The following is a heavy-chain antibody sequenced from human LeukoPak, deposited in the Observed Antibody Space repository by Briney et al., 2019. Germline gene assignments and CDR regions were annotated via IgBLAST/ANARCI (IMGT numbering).Heavy chain of an antibody. V-gene: IGHV4-39*07. CDR2: IYYSGST. Sequence: SETLSLTCTVSGGSISSSSYYWGWIRQPPGKGLEWIGSIYYSGSTYYNPSLKSRVTISVDTSKNQFSLKLSSVTAADTAVYYCARDSAAVAYYYGMDVWGQGTTVTVSS. CDR1: GGSISSSSYY. J-gene: IGHJ6*02. CDR3: ARDSAAVAYYYGMDV. D-gene: IGHD6-13*01.